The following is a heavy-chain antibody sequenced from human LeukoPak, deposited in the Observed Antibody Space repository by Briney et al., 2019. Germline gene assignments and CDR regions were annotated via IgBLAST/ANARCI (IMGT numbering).Heavy chain of an antibody. CDR3: ATHFSSGWVGPNGEFDH. CDR1: GYTLTDLS. J-gene: IGHJ4*02. V-gene: IGHV1-24*01. Sequence: ASAKVSCKDSGYTLTDLSLHWVRQAPGKGGERVGGFGHEEYEAIYAQKFHGRATMTEDTSTDTAYMELSSLRSADTAVYYCATHFSSGWVGPNGEFDHWGQGTLVTVSS. D-gene: IGHD6-19*01. CDR2: FGHEEYEA.